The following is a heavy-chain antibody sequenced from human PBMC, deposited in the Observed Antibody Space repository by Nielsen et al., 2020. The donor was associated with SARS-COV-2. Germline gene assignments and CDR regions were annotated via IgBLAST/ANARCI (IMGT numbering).Heavy chain of an antibody. Sequence: SSVKVSCKASGGTFSSYAISWVRQAPGQGLEWMGGIIPIFGTANYAQKFQGRVTITADESTSTAYMELSSLRSEDTAVYYCACWVGSGWYPDAFDIWGQGTMVTVSS. J-gene: IGHJ3*02. CDR2: IIPIFGTA. V-gene: IGHV1-69*13. CDR1: GGTFSSYA. CDR3: ACWVGSGWYPDAFDI. D-gene: IGHD6-19*01.